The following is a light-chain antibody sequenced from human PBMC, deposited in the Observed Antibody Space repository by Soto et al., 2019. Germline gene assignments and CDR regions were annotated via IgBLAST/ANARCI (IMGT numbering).Light chain of an antibody. CDR3: QQYAKAPLT. CDR1: QSVSRN. CDR2: DAS. V-gene: IGKV3-11*01. Sequence: EIVLTQSPATLCLSPGERATLSCRASQSVSRNLAWYQQKPGQAPRLLIYDASNRATGIPARFSGSGSVTDFTLTISRLEPEDFAVYYCQQYAKAPLTFGQGTKVDI. J-gene: IGKJ1*01.